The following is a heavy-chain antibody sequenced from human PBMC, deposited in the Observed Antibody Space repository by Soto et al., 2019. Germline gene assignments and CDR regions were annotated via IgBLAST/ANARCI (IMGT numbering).Heavy chain of an antibody. V-gene: IGHV4-39*01. CDR3: ARHGGSGVDY. Sequence: QLQLQESGPGLVKPSETLSLTCTVSGGSISRSSYYWGWIRQPPGKGLEWIGSIYYSGSTYYNPSHKSRVTISVDTSKNQFSLKLSSVTAADTAVYYCARHGGSGVDYWGQGTLVTVSS. D-gene: IGHD6-19*01. CDR1: GGSISRSSYY. CDR2: IYYSGST. J-gene: IGHJ4*02.